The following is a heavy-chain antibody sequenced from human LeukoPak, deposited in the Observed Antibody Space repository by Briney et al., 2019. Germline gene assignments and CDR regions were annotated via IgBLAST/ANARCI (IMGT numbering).Heavy chain of an antibody. CDR2: INHSGST. V-gene: IGHV4-39*07. CDR1: GDSISSSSYY. Sequence: SETLSLTCTVSGDSISSSSYYWSWIRQPPGKGPEWIGEINHSGSTKYNPSLKSRVTTSVDTSKNQFSLKLSSLTAADTAVYYCARTNNVFYYFDYWGQGTLVTVSS. CDR3: ARTNNVFYYFDY. D-gene: IGHD1/OR15-1a*01. J-gene: IGHJ4*02.